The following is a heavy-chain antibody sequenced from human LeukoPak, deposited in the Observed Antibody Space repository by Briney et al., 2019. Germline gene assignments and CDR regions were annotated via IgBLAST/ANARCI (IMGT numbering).Heavy chain of an antibody. V-gene: IGHV3-23*01. CDR1: GFTFSSYG. D-gene: IGHD2-15*01. J-gene: IGHJ4*02. CDR2: ISGSGGST. Sequence: GGTLRLSCAASGFTFSSYGMSWVRQAPVKGLEWVSAISGSGGSTYYADSVKGRFTISRDNSKNTLYLQMNSLRAEDTAVYYCAKALVVVAALFDYWGQGTLVTVSS. CDR3: AKALVVVAALFDY.